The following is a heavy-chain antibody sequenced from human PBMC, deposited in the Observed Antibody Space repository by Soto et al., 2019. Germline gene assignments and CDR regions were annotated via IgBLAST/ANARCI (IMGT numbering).Heavy chain of an antibody. Sequence: ASVKVSCKASGYTFTRYYMHWVRQAPGQGLEWMGMINPSGGRATYAQRFQGRVTMTRDTSTSTVYMELSSLRSEDTAVYYCARDPIDTAKDYYYGMDVWGQGTTVTVSS. D-gene: IGHD5-18*01. V-gene: IGHV1-46*01. J-gene: IGHJ6*02. CDR1: GYTFTRYY. CDR3: ARDPIDTAKDYYYGMDV. CDR2: INPSGGRA.